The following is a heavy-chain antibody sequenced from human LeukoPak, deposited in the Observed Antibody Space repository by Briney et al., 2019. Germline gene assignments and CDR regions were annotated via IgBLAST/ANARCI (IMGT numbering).Heavy chain of an antibody. CDR2: IIPILGIA. V-gene: IGHV1-69*04. D-gene: IGHD3-9*01. Sequence: SVKVSCKASGGTFSSYAISWVRQAPGQGLEWMGRIIPILGIANYAQKFQGRVTITADKSTSTAYRELSSLRSEDTAVYYCARVGYDILTGYYSNWFDPWGQGTLVTVSS. CDR1: GGTFSSYA. CDR3: ARVGYDILTGYYSNWFDP. J-gene: IGHJ5*02.